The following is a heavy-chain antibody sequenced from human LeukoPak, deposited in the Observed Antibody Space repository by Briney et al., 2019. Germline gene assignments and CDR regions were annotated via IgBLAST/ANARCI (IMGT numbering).Heavy chain of an antibody. D-gene: IGHD1-26*01. CDR2: ITSGGNT. CDR3: ARGGDIVGATRSAFNI. CDR1: GFTVSSNY. J-gene: IGHJ3*02. Sequence: GGSLRLSCVASGFTVSSNYMSWVRQAPGKGLEWVSVITSGGNTYYADSVKGRFTISRDSSKNTLYLQMNSLRAEDTAVYYCARGGDIVGATRSAFNIWGQGTMVTVSS. V-gene: IGHV3-53*01.